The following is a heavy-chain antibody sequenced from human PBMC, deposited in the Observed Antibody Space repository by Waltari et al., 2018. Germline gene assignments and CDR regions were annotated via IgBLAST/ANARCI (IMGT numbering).Heavy chain of an antibody. CDR2: IYPGDSDT. D-gene: IGHD3-22*01. V-gene: IGHV5-51*01. Sequence: EVQLVQSGAEVKKPGESLKISCKGSGYSFTSYWIGWVRQMPGKGLEWMGFIYPGDSDTRYSPSFQGQVTSSADKSISTAYLQWSSLKASDTAMYYCARQGPYDSSGDGGVYFDYWGQGTLVTVSS. J-gene: IGHJ4*02. CDR3: ARQGPYDSSGDGGVYFDY. CDR1: GYSFTSYW.